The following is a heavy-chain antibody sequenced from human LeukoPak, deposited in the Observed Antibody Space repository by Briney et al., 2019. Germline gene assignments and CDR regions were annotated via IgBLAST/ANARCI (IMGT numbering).Heavy chain of an antibody. D-gene: IGHD6-19*01. V-gene: IGHV1-2*02. CDR1: GYTFTGYY. J-gene: IGHJ4*02. Sequence: ASVKVSCTASGYTFTGYYMHWVRQAPGQGLEWMGWINPNSGGTNYAQKFQGRVTMTRDTSISTAYMELSRLRSDDTAVYYCARGIAVAGTIIPFDYWGQGTLVTVSS. CDR2: INPNSGGT. CDR3: ARGIAVAGTIIPFDY.